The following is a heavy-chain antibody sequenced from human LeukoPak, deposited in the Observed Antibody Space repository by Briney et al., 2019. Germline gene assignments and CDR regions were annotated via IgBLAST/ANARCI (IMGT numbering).Heavy chain of an antibody. CDR1: RFTFSSYA. Sequence: GGSLRLSCAASRFTFSSYAMSWVRQAPGKGLEWVSAISGSGGSTYYAGSVKGRFTISRDNSKNTLYLQMNSLRAEDTAVYYCAKIGQGATYYYYGMDVWGQGTTVTVSS. J-gene: IGHJ6*02. V-gene: IGHV3-23*01. D-gene: IGHD3-16*01. CDR2: ISGSGGST. CDR3: AKIGQGATYYYYGMDV.